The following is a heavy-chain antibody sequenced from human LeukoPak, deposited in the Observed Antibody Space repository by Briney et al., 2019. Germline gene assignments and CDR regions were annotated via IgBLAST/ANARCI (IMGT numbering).Heavy chain of an antibody. CDR2: IIPILGIA. J-gene: IGHJ4*02. CDR3: ARDHPPGYSSSWYFDY. V-gene: IGHV1-69*04. Sequence: GASVKVSCKASGGTFSSYAISWVRQAPGQGLEWMGRIIPILGIANYAQKFQGRVTITADKSTSTAYMELSSLRSEDTAVYYCARDHPPGYSSSWYFDYWGQGTLVTVSS. CDR1: GGTFSSYA. D-gene: IGHD6-13*01.